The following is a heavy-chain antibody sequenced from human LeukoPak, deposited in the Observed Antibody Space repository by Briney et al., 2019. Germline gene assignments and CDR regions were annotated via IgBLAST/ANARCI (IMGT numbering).Heavy chain of an antibody. Sequence: GGSLRVSCAASGFTFISYAMSWVRQARGKGLEWVSAISGRGGSTYDEDSVKGRFTISRDNSKNTLYLQMNSLRAEDTAVYYCAKDRAKYCSSTSCYDYFDYWGQGTLVTVSS. CDR1: GFTFISYA. D-gene: IGHD2-2*01. CDR2: ISGRGGST. J-gene: IGHJ4*02. CDR3: AKDRAKYCSSTSCYDYFDY. V-gene: IGHV3-23*01.